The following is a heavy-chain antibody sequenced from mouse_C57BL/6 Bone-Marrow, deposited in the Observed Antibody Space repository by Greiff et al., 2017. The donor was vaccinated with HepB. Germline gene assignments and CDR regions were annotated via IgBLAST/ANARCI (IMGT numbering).Heavy chain of an antibody. D-gene: IGHD1-1*01. J-gene: IGHJ3*01. CDR2: IWSGGST. CDR1: GFSLTSYG. V-gene: IGHV2-2*01. Sequence: VMLVESGPGLVQPSQSLSITCTVSGFSLTSYGVHWVRQSPGKGLEWLGVIWSGGSTDYNAAFISRLSISKDNSKSQVFFKMNSLQADDTAIYYCARNRYGSSYAWFAYWGQGTLVTVSA. CDR3: ARNRYGSSYAWFAY.